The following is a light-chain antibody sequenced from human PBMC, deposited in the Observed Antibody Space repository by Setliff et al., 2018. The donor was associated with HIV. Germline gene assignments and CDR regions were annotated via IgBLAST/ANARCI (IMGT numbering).Light chain of an antibody. CDR2: DNN. CDR3: GTWDSSLSAEM. CDR1: SSNIGNNY. J-gene: IGLJ3*02. V-gene: IGLV1-51*01. Sequence: VLTQPPSVSAAPGQKVTISCSGSSSNIGNNYVSWYQQLPGTAPKLLIYDNNKRPSGIPDRFSGSKSGTSATLGITGLQTGDEADYYCGTWDSSLSAEMFGGGTKVTVL.